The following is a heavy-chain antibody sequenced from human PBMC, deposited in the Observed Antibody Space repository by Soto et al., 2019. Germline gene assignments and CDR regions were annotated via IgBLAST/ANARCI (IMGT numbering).Heavy chain of an antibody. J-gene: IGHJ6*02. CDR2: ISGSGGST. V-gene: IGHV3-23*01. CDR3: AKGGTGTIYYYGMDV. D-gene: IGHD1-1*01. Sequence: EVQLLESGGGLVQPGGSLRLSCAASGFTFSSYAMSWVRQAPGKGLEWVSAISGSGGSTYHADSVKGRFTISRDNSKNTLYLQMNSLRAEDTAVYYCAKGGTGTIYYYGMDVWGQGTTVTVSS. CDR1: GFTFSSYA.